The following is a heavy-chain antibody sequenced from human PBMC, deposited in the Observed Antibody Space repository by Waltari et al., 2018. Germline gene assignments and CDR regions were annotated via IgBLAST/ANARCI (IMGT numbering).Heavy chain of an antibody. Sequence: QVQLQESGPGLVKPSETLSLTCTVSGGSISSYYWSCIRQPAGKGLEWIGRIYTSGSTNYNPSLKSRVTMSVDTSKNQFSLKLSSVTAADTAVYYCASVVVVVAATSPDYYYYMDVWGKGTTVTVSS. CDR3: ASVVVVVAATSPDYYYYMDV. CDR2: IYTSGST. CDR1: GGSISSYY. J-gene: IGHJ6*03. D-gene: IGHD2-15*01. V-gene: IGHV4-4*07.